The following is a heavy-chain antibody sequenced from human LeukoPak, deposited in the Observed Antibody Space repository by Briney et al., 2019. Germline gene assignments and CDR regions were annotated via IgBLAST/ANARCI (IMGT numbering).Heavy chain of an antibody. CDR2: ISDSGSNT. J-gene: IGHJ5*02. V-gene: IGHV3-11*04. CDR3: ARDLNGRFDI. D-gene: IGHD1-1*01. Sequence: GGSLRLSCAASGFTFSDYYMSWIRQAPGKGLEWVSYISDSGSNTYYADSVKGRFIISRDDSKNTLYLQMNSLREEDTALYYCARDLNGRFDIWGQGTLVTVSS. CDR1: GFTFSDYY.